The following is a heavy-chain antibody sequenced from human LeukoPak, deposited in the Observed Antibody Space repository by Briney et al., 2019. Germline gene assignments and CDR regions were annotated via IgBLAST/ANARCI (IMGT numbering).Heavy chain of an antibody. J-gene: IGHJ4*02. CDR2: ISGTGSST. D-gene: IGHD3-3*01. V-gene: IGHV3-23*01. CDR3: VRDFEWSFDT. CDR1: GFTFSTSA. Sequence: GGSLRLSCAASGFTFSTSAMSWVRQAPGKGLQWVSSISGTGSSTYYADSVKGRFTISRDNSKNTLYPQMNSLRPEDTALYYCVRDFEWSFDTWDQGTLVTVSS.